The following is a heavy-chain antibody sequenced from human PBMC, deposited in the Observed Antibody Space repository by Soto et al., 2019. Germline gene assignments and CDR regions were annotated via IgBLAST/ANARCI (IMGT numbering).Heavy chain of an antibody. Sequence: SETLSLTCSVSAGSISTYHWSWIRQPAGKGLEWIGRIYYTGSTDYNPSLKSRVTMSVDTSKNQFSLKVSSVTAADTAVYYCARAQIRIAVAFDYWGQGTLVTVSS. D-gene: IGHD6-19*01. J-gene: IGHJ4*02. V-gene: IGHV4-4*07. CDR2: IYYTGST. CDR1: AGSISTYH. CDR3: ARAQIRIAVAFDY.